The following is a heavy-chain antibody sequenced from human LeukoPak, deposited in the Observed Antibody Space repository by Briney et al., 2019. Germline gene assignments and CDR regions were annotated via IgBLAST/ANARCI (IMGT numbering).Heavy chain of an antibody. Sequence: ASVKVSCKASGYTFTSYYMHWVRQAPGQGLEWMGIINPSGGSTSYAQKFQGRVTMTRDTSTSTVYMELNSLRSEDTAVYYCARRRTSYGPVSAFDIWGQGTMVTVSS. CDR3: ARRRTSYGPVSAFDI. CDR2: INPSGGST. J-gene: IGHJ3*02. V-gene: IGHV1-46*01. D-gene: IGHD2/OR15-2a*01. CDR1: GYTFTSYY.